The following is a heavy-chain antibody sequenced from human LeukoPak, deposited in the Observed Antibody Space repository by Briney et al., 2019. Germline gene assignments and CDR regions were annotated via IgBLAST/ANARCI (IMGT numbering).Heavy chain of an antibody. D-gene: IGHD2-2*01. CDR3: ARDGYQLLSRWFDP. CDR2: IYYSGST. Sequence: PSETLSLTCAVYGGSFSGYYWSWIRQPPGKGLEWIGYIYYSGSTNYNPSLKSRVTISVDTSKNQFSLKLSSVTAADTAVYYCARDGYQLLSRWFDPWGQGTLVTVSS. J-gene: IGHJ5*02. V-gene: IGHV4-59*01. CDR1: GGSFSGYY.